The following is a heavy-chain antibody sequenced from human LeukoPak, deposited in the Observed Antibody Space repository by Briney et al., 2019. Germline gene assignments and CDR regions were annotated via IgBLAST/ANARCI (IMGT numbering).Heavy chain of an antibody. D-gene: IGHD3-10*01. CDR3: ARDSVFGGRNYYYGMDV. CDR1: GGTFSSSP. V-gene: IGHV1-69*04. CDR2: IIPILGIA. J-gene: IGHJ6*02. Sequence: SVKVSCKASGGTFSSSPISWVRQAPGQGLEWMGRIIPILGIANSAQKFQGRVTITADKSTSTAYMELSSLRSDDTAVYYCARDSVFGGRNYYYGMDVWGQGTTVTVSS.